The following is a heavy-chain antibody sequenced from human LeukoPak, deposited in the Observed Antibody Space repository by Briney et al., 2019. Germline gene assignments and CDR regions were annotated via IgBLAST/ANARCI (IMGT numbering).Heavy chain of an antibody. CDR2: IYYSGST. Sequence: SETLSLTCTVPGGSISSYYWSWIRQPPGKGLEWIGYIYYSGSTNYNPSLKSRVTISVDTSKNQFSLKLSSVTAADMAVYYCARETTYYDSSGYYRVAWFDPWGQGTLVTVSS. D-gene: IGHD3-22*01. CDR3: ARETTYYDSSGYYRVAWFDP. J-gene: IGHJ5*02. V-gene: IGHV4-59*01. CDR1: GGSISSYY.